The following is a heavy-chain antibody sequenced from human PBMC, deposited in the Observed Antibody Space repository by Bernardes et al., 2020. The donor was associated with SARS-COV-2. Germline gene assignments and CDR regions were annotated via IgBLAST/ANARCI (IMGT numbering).Heavy chain of an antibody. D-gene: IGHD6-19*01. V-gene: IGHV7-4-1*02. J-gene: IGHJ4*02. CDR1: GYTFTNYA. Sequence: ASVKVSCKASGYTFTNYAMNWVRQAPGQGFEWMGWINPNTGNPTFPQGFTGRFVFSLDTSVSTAYLQISSLKAEDTAVYYCAICRGAMHSSGWSDHFDSWGQGTLVTVSS. CDR3: AICRGAMHSSGWSDHFDS. CDR2: INPNTGNP.